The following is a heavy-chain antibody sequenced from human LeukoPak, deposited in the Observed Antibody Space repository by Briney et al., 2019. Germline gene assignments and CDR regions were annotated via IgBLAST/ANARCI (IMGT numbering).Heavy chain of an antibody. V-gene: IGHV1-46*01. CDR2: INPSGGST. Sequence: ASVKVSCKASGYTFTSYYMHWVRQAPGQGLEWMGIINPSGGSTSYAQKLQGRVTMTRDTSTSTVYMELSSLRSEDTAVYYCARSLYYDFWSGYLGSKRDLGYAFDIWGQGTMVTVSS. D-gene: IGHD3-3*01. J-gene: IGHJ3*02. CDR3: ARSLYYDFWSGYLGSKRDLGYAFDI. CDR1: GYTFTSYY.